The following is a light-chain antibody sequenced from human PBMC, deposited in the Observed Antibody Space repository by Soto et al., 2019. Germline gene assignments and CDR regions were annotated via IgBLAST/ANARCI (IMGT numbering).Light chain of an antibody. CDR1: SSDVGAYNY. Sequence: SALTQPRSVSGSPGQSVTISCTGTSSDVGAYNYDSWYQQHPGKAPKLMIYDVNKRPSGVPDRVSGSKSGNTASLTISGLQDEDEADYYCCSYAGSYTDVFGTGTKVTVL. CDR3: CSYAGSYTDV. CDR2: DVN. J-gene: IGLJ1*01. V-gene: IGLV2-11*01.